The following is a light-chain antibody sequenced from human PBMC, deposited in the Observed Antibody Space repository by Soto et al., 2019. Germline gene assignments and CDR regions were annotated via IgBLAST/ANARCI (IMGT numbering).Light chain of an antibody. CDR3: HSYDSSLGGYVV. J-gene: IGLJ2*01. CDR1: SSNIGAGYD. CDR2: GNT. V-gene: IGLV1-40*01. Sequence: QSVLTQPPSVSGAPGQRVTISCTGSSSNIGAGYDVHWYQQLPGTAPKVLIYGNTNRPSGVPDRFSGSKSGTSASLAITGLQAEDEADYYCHSYDSSLGGYVVFGGGTQLTVL.